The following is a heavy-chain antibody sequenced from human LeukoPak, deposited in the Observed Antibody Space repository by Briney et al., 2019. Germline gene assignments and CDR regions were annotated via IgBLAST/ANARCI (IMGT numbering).Heavy chain of an antibody. V-gene: IGHV1-18*01. D-gene: IGHD3-9*01. J-gene: IGHJ4*02. CDR3: AREASDYDILTGYSTY. Sequence: ASVKVSCKASGYTFTSYGISWVRQAPGQGLEWMGWISAYNGNTNYAQKLQGRVTMTTDTSTSTAYMELRSLRSDDTAVYYCAREASDYDILTGYSTYWGQGTLVTVSS. CDR1: GYTFTSYG. CDR2: ISAYNGNT.